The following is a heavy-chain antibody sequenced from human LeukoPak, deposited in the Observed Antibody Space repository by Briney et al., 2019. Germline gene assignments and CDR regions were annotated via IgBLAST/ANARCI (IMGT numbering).Heavy chain of an antibody. CDR1: GGSFSGYY. V-gene: IGHV4-34*01. CDR3: VRGGRWGSGYYPYYYMDV. J-gene: IGHJ6*03. D-gene: IGHD3-22*01. Sequence: SETLSLTCAVYGGSFSGYYWSWIRQPPGKGLEWIGEINHSGSTNHNPSLKSRVTISVDTSKNQFSLKLSSVTAADTAVYYCVRGGRWGSGYYPYYYMDVWGKGTTVTVSS. CDR2: INHSGST.